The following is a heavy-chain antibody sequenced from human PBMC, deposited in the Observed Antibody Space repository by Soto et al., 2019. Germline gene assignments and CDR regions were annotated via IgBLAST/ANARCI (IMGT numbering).Heavy chain of an antibody. V-gene: IGHV1-18*04. CDR2: ISANNGNT. J-gene: IGHJ4*02. D-gene: IGHD2-15*01. Sequence: QVQLVQSGAEVKKPGASVKVSCKASGYTFTSYGISWVRQAPGQGLEWMGWISANNGNTNHAQEPQARVTMTTDTSTSTAYMELRSLRSDDTAVYYCARDLGYCSGGSCSPCPYWGQGTLVTVSS. CDR3: ARDLGYCSGGSCSPCPY. CDR1: GYTFTSYG.